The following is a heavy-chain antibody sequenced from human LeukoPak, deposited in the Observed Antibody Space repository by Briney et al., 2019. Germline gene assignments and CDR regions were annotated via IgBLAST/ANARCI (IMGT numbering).Heavy chain of an antibody. V-gene: IGHV4-59*12. J-gene: IGHJ4*02. CDR2: IHYSGST. CDR1: SGSIISYY. CDR3: AREGYSSSSLDY. Sequence: SETLSLTCTVSSGSIISYYWNWIRQAPGKGLEWIGYIHYSGSTSYNPSLKSRVTMSVDTSKNQFSLKLSSVTAADTAVYYCAREGYSSSSLDYWGQGTLVTVSS. D-gene: IGHD6-6*01.